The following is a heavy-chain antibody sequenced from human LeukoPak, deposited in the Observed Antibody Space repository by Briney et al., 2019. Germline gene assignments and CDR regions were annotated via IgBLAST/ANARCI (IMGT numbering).Heavy chain of an antibody. CDR2: ISSSGSTI. V-gene: IGHV3-48*03. CDR1: GFTFSNYE. D-gene: IGHD4-23*01. J-gene: IGHJ1*01. CDR3: ARADYGGDYGRAFFQH. Sequence: GGSLRLSCAASGFTFSNYEMKWVRQAPGKAVEWVSYISSSGSTIYYADSVKGRFTISRDNARTSLYLQMNSLRDEDTAVYYCARADYGGDYGRAFFQHWGQGTLITVSS.